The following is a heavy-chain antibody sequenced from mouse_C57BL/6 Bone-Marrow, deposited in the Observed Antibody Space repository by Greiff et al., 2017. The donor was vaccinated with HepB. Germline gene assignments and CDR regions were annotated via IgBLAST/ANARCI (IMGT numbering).Heavy chain of an antibody. D-gene: IGHD2-5*01. V-gene: IGHV2-6*01. CDR1: GFSLTSYG. CDR2: IWGVGST. J-gene: IGHJ1*03. CDR3: ASRYYSNYGWYFDV. Sequence: QVQLKESGPGLVAPSQSLSITCTVSGFSLTSYGVDWVRQSPGKGLEWLGVIWGVGSTNYNSALKSRLSISKDNSKSQVFLKMNSLQTEDTAMYYCASRYYSNYGWYFDVWGTGTTVTVSS.